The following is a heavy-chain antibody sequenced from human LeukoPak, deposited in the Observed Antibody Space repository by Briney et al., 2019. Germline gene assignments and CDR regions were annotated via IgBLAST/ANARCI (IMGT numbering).Heavy chain of an antibody. V-gene: IGHV4-34*01. CDR1: GGSFSGYY. CDR3: ARGLVPAAAYGMDV. Sequence: SETLSLTCAVYGGSFSGYYWSWIRQPPGKGLEWIGEINHSGSTNYNPSLKSRVTISVDTSKNQFSLKLSSVTAADMAVYYCARGLVPAAAYGMDVWGQGTTVTVSS. D-gene: IGHD2-2*01. CDR2: INHSGST. J-gene: IGHJ6*02.